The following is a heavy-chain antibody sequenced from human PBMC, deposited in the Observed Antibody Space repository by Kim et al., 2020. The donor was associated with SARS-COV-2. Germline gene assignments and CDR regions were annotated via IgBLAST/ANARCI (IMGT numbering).Heavy chain of an antibody. CDR2: IYYSGST. CDR3: ARAWTARLSWFDP. CDR1: GGSISSGDYY. V-gene: IGHV4-30-4*01. Sequence: SETLSLTCTVSGGSISSGDYYWSWIRQPPGKGLEWIGYIYYSGSTYYNPSLKSRVTISVDTSKNQFSLKLSSVTAADTAVYYCARAWTARLSWFDPWGQGTLVTVSS. J-gene: IGHJ5*02. D-gene: IGHD6-6*01.